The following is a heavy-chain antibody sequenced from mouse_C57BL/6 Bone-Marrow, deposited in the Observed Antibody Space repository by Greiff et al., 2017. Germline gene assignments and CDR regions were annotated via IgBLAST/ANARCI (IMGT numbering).Heavy chain of an antibody. CDR3: ARHEGWLLLDY. Sequence: EVHLVESGGGLVKPGGSLKLSCAASGFTFSSYTMSWVRQTPEKRLEWVATISGGGGNTYYPDSVKGRFTISRDNAKNTLYLQMSSLRSEDTALYYCARHEGWLLLDYWGQGTTLTVSS. CDR2: ISGGGGNT. J-gene: IGHJ2*01. CDR1: GFTFSSYT. V-gene: IGHV5-9*01. D-gene: IGHD2-3*01.